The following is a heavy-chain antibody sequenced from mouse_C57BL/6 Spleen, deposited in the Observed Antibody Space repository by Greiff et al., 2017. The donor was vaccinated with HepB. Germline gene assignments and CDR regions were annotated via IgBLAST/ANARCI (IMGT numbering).Heavy chain of an antibody. CDR3: AGYFDY. J-gene: IGHJ2*01. Sequence: VQLQQSGPELVKPGASVKISCKASGYAFSSSWMNWVKQRPGKGLEWIGRIYPGDGDTNYNGKFKGKATLTADKSSSTAYMQLSSLPSEDSAVYFCAGYFDYWGQGTTLTVSS. CDR2: IYPGDGDT. V-gene: IGHV1-82*01. CDR1: GYAFSSSW.